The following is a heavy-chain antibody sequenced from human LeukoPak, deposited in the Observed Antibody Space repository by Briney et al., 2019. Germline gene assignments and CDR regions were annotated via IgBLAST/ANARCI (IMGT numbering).Heavy chain of an antibody. J-gene: IGHJ4*02. CDR3: GSRRTAMFGVIKGPIDY. CDR2: INHSGSP. V-gene: IGHV4-34*01. D-gene: IGHD3-3*01. CDR1: GGSFSDYY. Sequence: SETLSLTCAVYGGSFSDYYWTWIRQPPGKGLEWIGEINHSGSPNNNPSLKSRVSISFDTSKNQFSPKLTSVTAADTAVYYCGSRRTAMFGVIKGPIDYWGQGTLVTVSS.